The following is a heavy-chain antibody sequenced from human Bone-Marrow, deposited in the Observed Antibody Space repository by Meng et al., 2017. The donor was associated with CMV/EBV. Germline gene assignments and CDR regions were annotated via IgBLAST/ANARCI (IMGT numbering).Heavy chain of an antibody. CDR2: IDPRTGDT. CDR1: TYTFIDHH. V-gene: IGHV1-2*02. D-gene: IGHD1-26*01. CDR3: ARGGGSYRVDDY. Sequence: ASVKVSCKASTYTFIDHHIHWVRQAPGQGLEWMGWIDPRTGDTKYAQKFQGRVTLSRDTSISTAYMDLSRLRSDDTAVYYCARGGGSYRVDDYWGQGTLVTVFS. J-gene: IGHJ4*02.